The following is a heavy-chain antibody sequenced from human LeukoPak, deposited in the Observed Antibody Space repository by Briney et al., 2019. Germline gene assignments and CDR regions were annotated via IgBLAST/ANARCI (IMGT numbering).Heavy chain of an antibody. V-gene: IGHV1-2*02. J-gene: IGHJ4*02. CDR1: RYTFNGYY. D-gene: IGHD3-10*01. CDR3: ARDAITRGIIDY. Sequence: ASVKVSCKASRYTFNGYYMHWVRQAPGQGLEWMGWINPNSGGTNYAQKFQGRVTMTRDTSISTAYIELSRLRSDDTAVYYCARDAITRGIIDYWGQGTLVTVSS. CDR2: INPNSGGT.